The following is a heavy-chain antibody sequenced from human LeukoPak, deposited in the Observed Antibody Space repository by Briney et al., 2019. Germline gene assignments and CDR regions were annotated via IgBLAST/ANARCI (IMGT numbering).Heavy chain of an antibody. D-gene: IGHD3-10*01. CDR1: NGSFNGYY. J-gene: IGHJ4*02. CDR2: IHRSGNT. Sequence: SETLSLTCGVYNGSFNGYYWTWIRQPPGKGLEWIGEIHRSGNTNYHPSLRSRVTISVDTSKNHVYLTLNSVAAADTAIYYCAASLWFGVDPEYWGQGTLVTVSS. V-gene: IGHV4-34*01. CDR3: AASLWFGVDPEY.